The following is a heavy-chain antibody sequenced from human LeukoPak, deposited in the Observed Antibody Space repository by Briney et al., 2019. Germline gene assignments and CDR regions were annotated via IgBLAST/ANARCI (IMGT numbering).Heavy chain of an antibody. Sequence: GGSLRLSCAASKFTFSNYGMHWVRQAPGKGLEWVAIIWYDGSDKYYADSVKGRFTISRDNSKNTLYLQMNSLGVEDTAVYYCARGGLTTDYWGQGTLVTVSS. J-gene: IGHJ4*02. CDR1: KFTFSNYG. CDR2: IWYDGSDK. D-gene: IGHD3-16*01. V-gene: IGHV3-33*08. CDR3: ARGGLTTDY.